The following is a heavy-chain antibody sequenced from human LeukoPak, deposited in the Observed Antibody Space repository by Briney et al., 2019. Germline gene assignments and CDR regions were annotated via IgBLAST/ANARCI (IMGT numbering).Heavy chain of an antibody. Sequence: GGSLRLSCVASGFMFSSYWMNWVRQAPGRGLEWVANIDQSGGRNNYVDSVKGRFTISRDNAKNSLFLEMSSLRADDTAVYFCARDVEGGTFDIWGQGTTVTVSS. CDR2: IDQSGGRN. D-gene: IGHD3-16*01. CDR1: GFMFSSYW. V-gene: IGHV3-7*05. J-gene: IGHJ3*02. CDR3: ARDVEGGTFDI.